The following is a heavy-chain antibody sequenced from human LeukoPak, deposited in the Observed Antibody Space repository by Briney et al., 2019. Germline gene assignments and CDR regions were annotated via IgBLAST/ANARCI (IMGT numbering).Heavy chain of an antibody. Sequence: ASVKVSCKASGYTFTGYYMHWVRQAPGQGLEWMGWIKPYNGETKYAQKFQGRLTLTRDTSISTAYMELSRLRSDDTAVCYCARATREIRYFDWSDAFEIWGQGTMVTVSS. CDR2: IKPYNGET. CDR1: GYTFTGYY. CDR3: ARATREIRYFDWSDAFEI. J-gene: IGHJ3*02. D-gene: IGHD3-9*01. V-gene: IGHV1-2*02.